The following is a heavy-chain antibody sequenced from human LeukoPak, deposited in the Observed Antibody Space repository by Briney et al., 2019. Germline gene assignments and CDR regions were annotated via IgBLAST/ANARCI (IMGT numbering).Heavy chain of an antibody. V-gene: IGHV4-31*03. D-gene: IGHD2-2*01. J-gene: IGHJ5*02. CDR3: ARDLSKYQLPPGGFDP. Sequence: SQTLSLTCTVSGGSISSGGYYWSWIRQHPGKGLEWIGYIYYSGSTYYNPSLKSRVTISVDTSKNQFSLKLSSVTAAATAVYYCARDLSKYQLPPGGFDPWGQGTLVTVSS. CDR2: IYYSGST. CDR1: GGSISSGGYY.